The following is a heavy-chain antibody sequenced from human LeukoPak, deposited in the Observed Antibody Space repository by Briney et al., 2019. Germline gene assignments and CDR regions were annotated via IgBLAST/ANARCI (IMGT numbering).Heavy chain of an antibody. J-gene: IGHJ3*02. CDR3: ARMTNNYDSGTYQSDAFDI. Sequence: GESMKISCKGSGYSFTDYWISWVRQTPGKGLEWMGRIDPSDSYTSYKKAFQGHVAISVDKSISTAYLQWSSLKASDTAMYFCARMTNNYDSGTYQSDAFDIWGQGTMVTVSP. CDR2: IDPSDSYT. V-gene: IGHV5-10-1*01. D-gene: IGHD3-10*01. CDR1: GYSFTDYW.